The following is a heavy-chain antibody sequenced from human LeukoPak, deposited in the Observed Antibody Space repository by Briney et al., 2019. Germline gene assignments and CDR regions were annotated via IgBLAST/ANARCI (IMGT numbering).Heavy chain of an antibody. D-gene: IGHD6-19*01. CDR2: IYYSGST. V-gene: IGHV4-31*03. J-gene: IGHJ5*01. CDR3: ARLRYTNVWYPFDS. Sequence: SETLSLTCTVSGGSISSATYYWSWIRRHPGKGLEWIGYIYYSGSTYYNPSLQSRVTISVDTSKNQFSLKLTFVTAADTAVYYCARLRYTNVWYPFDSWGQGTLVTVSS. CDR1: GGSISSATYY.